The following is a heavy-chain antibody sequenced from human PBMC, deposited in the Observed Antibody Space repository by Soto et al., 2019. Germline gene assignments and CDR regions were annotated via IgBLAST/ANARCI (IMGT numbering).Heavy chain of an antibody. CDR1: GFTFSYYY. CDR2: ISTSITYT. CDR3: AREXQTILGKTGVFKRPFDY. D-gene: IGHD2-2*02. Sequence: NPGGSLRLSCAASGFTFSYYYMSWIRQAPGKGLEWVSFISTSITYTNYKDSVKGRFTISRDNAKNSLYLQMNSLRAEDTAIYYCAREXQTILGKTGVFKRPFDYWGLGTLVTVSS. V-gene: IGHV3-11*06. J-gene: IGHJ4*02.